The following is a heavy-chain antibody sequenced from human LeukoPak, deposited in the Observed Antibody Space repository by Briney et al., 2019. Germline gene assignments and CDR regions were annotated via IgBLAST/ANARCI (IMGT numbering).Heavy chain of an antibody. D-gene: IGHD3-10*01. CDR3: AGDKYYYGSGNYYYFDY. CDR2: ISISGSTR. J-gene: IGHJ4*02. Sequence: GSLRLSCAASGFTFSSYEMNWVRQAPGKGLEWVSYISISGSTRYYADSVKGRFTISRDDAKNSLYVQMNSLRVEDTAVYYCAGDKYYYGSGNYYYFDYWGQGTLVTVSS. CDR1: GFTFSSYE. V-gene: IGHV3-48*03.